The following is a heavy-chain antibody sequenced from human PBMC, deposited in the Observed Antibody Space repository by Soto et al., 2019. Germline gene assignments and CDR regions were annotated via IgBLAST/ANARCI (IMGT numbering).Heavy chain of an antibody. CDR3: ARVRGSHENYYYYGMDV. CDR1: GGAISSGDYY. Sequence: LFLTCTVSGGAISSGDYYWSWIRQPPGQGLEWIGYIYYSGSTYYNPSLKSRVTISVDTSKNQFSLKLSSVTAADTAVYYCARVRGSHENYYYYGMDVWGQGTTVTVSS. D-gene: IGHD3-10*01. CDR2: IYYSGST. J-gene: IGHJ6*02. V-gene: IGHV4-30-4*01.